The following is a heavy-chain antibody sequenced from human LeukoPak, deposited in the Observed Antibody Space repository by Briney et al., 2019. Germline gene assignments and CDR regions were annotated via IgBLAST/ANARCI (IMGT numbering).Heavy chain of an antibody. D-gene: IGHD1-26*01. Sequence: PGGSLRLSCSASGFTFSSYAMHWVRQAPGKGLEYVSAISSNGGSTYYADSVKGRFTISRDNSKNTLYLQMNSLRDEDTAVYYCANGRVIVGTTIQEFDYWGQGTLVTVSS. CDR2: ISSNGGST. J-gene: IGHJ4*02. V-gene: IGHV3-64*04. CDR1: GFTFSSYA. CDR3: ANGRVIVGTTIQEFDY.